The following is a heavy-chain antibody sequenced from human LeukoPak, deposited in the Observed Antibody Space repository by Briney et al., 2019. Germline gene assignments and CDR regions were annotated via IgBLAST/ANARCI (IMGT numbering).Heavy chain of an antibody. CDR3: AKGRYLTTLGGAAAGFLDN. D-gene: IGHD6-25*01. Sequence: SETLSLTCTVSGYFISSGYYWGWIRQPPGKGLQWIGSIHHTGNTNYNPSLKRRVTISVDTSQKQFSLRLNSLTAADTAVYYCAKGRYLTTLGGAAAGFLDNWGQGTLVTVSS. V-gene: IGHV4-38-2*02. CDR1: GYFISSGYY. CDR2: IHHTGNT. J-gene: IGHJ4*02.